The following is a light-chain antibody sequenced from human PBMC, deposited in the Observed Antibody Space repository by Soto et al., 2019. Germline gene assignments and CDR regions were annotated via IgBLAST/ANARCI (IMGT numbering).Light chain of an antibody. CDR3: QQSNNWPFT. V-gene: IGKV3-15*01. J-gene: IGKJ3*01. Sequence: EIVMTQSPATLSVSPGERATLSCRASQSVSSNLAWYQQKPGQAPRLLIYGASTRATGIPARFSGSGSGTEFTLTISSLQSEAFAVYYCQQSNNWPFTFGPGTNVDIK. CDR1: QSVSSN. CDR2: GAS.